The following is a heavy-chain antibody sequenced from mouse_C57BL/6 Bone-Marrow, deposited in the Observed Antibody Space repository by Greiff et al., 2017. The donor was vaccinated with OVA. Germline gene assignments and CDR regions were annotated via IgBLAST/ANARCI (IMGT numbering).Heavy chain of an antibody. Sequence: QVQLQQSGAELVKPGASVKLSCKASGYTFTEYTIHWVKQRSGQGLEWIGWFYPGSGSIKYNEKFKDKATLTADKSSSTVYMELSRLTSEDSAVYFCARHEDGQITVVAPYFDVWGTGTTVTVSS. CDR3: ARHEDGQITVVAPYFDV. CDR2: FYPGSGSI. D-gene: IGHD1-1*01. J-gene: IGHJ1*03. CDR1: GYTFTEYT. V-gene: IGHV1-62-2*01.